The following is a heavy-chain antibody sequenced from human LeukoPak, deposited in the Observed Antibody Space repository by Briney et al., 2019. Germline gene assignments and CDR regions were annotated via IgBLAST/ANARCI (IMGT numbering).Heavy chain of an antibody. CDR3: ARGRGYCSSTSCYPFDY. D-gene: IGHD2-2*01. CDR1: GFTFSSYA. Sequence: GSLRLSCAASGFTFSSYAMSWIRQPPGKGLEWSGEINHSGSTNYNPSLKSRVTISVDTSKNQFSLKLSSVTAADTAVYYCARGRGYCSSTSCYPFDYWGQGTLVTVSS. V-gene: IGHV4-34*01. CDR2: INHSGST. J-gene: IGHJ4*02.